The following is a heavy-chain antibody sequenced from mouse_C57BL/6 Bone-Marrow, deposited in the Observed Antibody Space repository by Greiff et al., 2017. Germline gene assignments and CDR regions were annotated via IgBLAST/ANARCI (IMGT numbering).Heavy chain of an antibody. V-gene: IGHV1-9*01. Sequence: VQLQQSGAELMKPGASVKLSCKATGYTFTGYWIEWVKQRPGHGLEWIGEILPGSGSTNYNEKFKGKATFTADTSSNTAYLQLSSLTSEDTAVYYCTPYDYEGPWFAYWGQGTLVTVSA. CDR3: TPYDYEGPWFAY. J-gene: IGHJ3*01. CDR2: ILPGSGST. CDR1: GYTFTGYW. D-gene: IGHD2-4*01.